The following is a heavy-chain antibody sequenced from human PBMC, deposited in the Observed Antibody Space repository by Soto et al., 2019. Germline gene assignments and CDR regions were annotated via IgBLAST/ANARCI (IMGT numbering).Heavy chain of an antibody. CDR3: AKGELSSSWYTLFDY. CDR2: ISGSGGRT. D-gene: IGHD6-13*01. V-gene: IGHV3-23*01. J-gene: IGHJ4*02. Sequence: GGSLRLSCAASGCTFSNYAMSWVRQAPGKGLEWVSGISGSGGRTFYADSVKGRFTISRDNSKNTLYVQMSSLRAEDTAVYYCAKGELSSSWYTLFDYWGQGTLVTVSS. CDR1: GCTFSNYA.